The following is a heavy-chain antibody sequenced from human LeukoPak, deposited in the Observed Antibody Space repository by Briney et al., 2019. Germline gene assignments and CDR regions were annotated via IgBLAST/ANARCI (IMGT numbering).Heavy chain of an antibody. V-gene: IGHV3-21*01. J-gene: IGHJ4*02. D-gene: IGHD1-14*01. CDR2: ISSSSSYI. CDR3: ARVPVYGKTAYYFDY. CDR1: GFTFSSYS. Sequence: PGGSLRLPCAASGFTFSSYSMNWVRQAPGKGLEWVSSISSSSSYIYYADSVKGRFTISRDNAKNSLYLQMNSLRAEDTAVYYCARVPVYGKTAYYFDYWGQGTLVTVSS.